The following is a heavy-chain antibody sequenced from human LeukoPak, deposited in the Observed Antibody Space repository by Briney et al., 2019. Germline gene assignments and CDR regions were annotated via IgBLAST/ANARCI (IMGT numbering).Heavy chain of an antibody. Sequence: PGGSLRLSCAASGFTFSTYWMSWVRQAPGQGLEWVANVKHDGSEKYYVDSVKGRFTISRDNAKNSLFLQMNSLRDEDTAVYCASDSPGYDSGSYFAYWGQGTLVTVSS. CDR2: VKHDGSEK. D-gene: IGHD2-15*01. CDR3: ASDSPGYDSGSYFAY. J-gene: IGHJ4*02. CDR1: GFTFSTYW. V-gene: IGHV3-7*03.